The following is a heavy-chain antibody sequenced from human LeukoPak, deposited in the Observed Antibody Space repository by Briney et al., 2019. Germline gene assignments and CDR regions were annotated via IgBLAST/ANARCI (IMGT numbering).Heavy chain of an antibody. J-gene: IGHJ5*02. V-gene: IGHV4-39*01. CDR3: ARQGTTIARPPNSSGLGFDP. CDR1: GGSVSGSTYY. Sequence: SETLSLTCTVSGGSVSGSTYYWGWIRQPPGKGLEWLGSVYYSGSTYYNSSLKSRITISVDTSRKHFSLKLSSVTAADTAVYYCARQGTTIARPPNSSGLGFDPWGQGTLVTVSS. CDR2: VYYSGST. D-gene: IGHD6-19*01.